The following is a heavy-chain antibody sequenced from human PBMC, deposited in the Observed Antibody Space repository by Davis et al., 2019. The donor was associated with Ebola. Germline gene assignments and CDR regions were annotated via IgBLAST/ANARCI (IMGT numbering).Heavy chain of an antibody. CDR1: GFTFSSYA. D-gene: IGHD3-22*01. V-gene: IGHV3-23*01. CDR3: AKDNAGYYDSSGAFDI. Sequence: PGGSLRLSCAASGFTFSSYAMSWVRQAPGKGLEWVSAISGSGGSTYYADSVKGRFTISRDNSKNTLYLQMNSLRAEDTAVYYCAKDNAGYYDSSGAFDIWGQGTMVTVSS. CDR2: ISGSGGST. J-gene: IGHJ3*02.